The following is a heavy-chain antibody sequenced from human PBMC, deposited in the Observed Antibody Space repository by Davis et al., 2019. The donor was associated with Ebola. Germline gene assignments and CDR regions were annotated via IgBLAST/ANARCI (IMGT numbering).Heavy chain of an antibody. D-gene: IGHD4-11*01. CDR1: GGSISSYY. CDR2: IYYSGST. Sequence: PSETLSLTCTVSGGSISSYYWSWIRQPPGKGLEWIGYIYYSGSTNYNPSLKSRVTISVDTSKNQFSLKLSSVTAADTAVYYCARLHYSNYAYYYYGMDVWGQGTTVTVSS. J-gene: IGHJ6*02. CDR3: ARLHYSNYAYYYYGMDV. V-gene: IGHV4-59*08.